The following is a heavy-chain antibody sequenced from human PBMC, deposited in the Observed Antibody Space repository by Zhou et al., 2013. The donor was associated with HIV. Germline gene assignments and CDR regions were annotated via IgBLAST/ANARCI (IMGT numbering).Heavy chain of an antibody. Sequence: QVRLVQSGGEVKKPGASVKVPCKASGYTFNKYAITWVRQAPGQGLEWMGWISPYNGNTNYAKKFKDRFTMTADTSTNTAYMELRSLRSDDTAVYYCARGKGYSGYGPRDWFDPWGQGTLVTVSS. CDR2: ISPYNGNT. V-gene: IGHV1-18*01. CDR1: GYTFNKYA. D-gene: IGHD5-12*01. CDR3: ARGKGYSGYGPRDWFDP. J-gene: IGHJ5*02.